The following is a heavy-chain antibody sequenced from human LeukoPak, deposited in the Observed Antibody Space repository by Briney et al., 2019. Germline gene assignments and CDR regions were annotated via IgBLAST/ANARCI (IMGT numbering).Heavy chain of an antibody. CDR3: ARAIPAYSSGWFCDAFDI. Sequence: SETLSLTCTVSGGSISTCYWSWIRQPPGKGLEWIGSIYYSGTTYYNPSLKSRLTVSVDTSKNQFSLKLTSVTAADTAAYYCARAIPAYSSGWFCDAFDIWGQGTMVTVPS. V-gene: IGHV4-59*12. J-gene: IGHJ3*02. CDR1: GGSISTCY. D-gene: IGHD6-19*01. CDR2: IYYSGTT.